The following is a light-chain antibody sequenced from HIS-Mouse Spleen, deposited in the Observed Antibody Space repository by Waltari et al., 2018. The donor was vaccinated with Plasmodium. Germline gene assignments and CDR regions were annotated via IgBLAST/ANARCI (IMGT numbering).Light chain of an antibody. V-gene: IGLV2-23*03. Sequence: QSALTQPASVSGSPGQSITISCTGPSSDVGSYNLVSWDQQHPGQAPKLMIYEGSKRPSGVSNRFSGSKSGNTASLTISGLQAEDEADYYCCSYAGSSTFVVFGGGTKLTVL. CDR3: CSYAGSSTFVV. CDR2: EGS. J-gene: IGLJ2*01. CDR1: SSDVGSYNL.